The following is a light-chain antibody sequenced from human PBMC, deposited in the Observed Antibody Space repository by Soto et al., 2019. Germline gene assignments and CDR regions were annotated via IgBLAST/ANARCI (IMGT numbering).Light chain of an antibody. J-gene: IGKJ4*01. Sequence: DIQMTQSPSSVSASVGDRVTITCRASQDINRWLAWYQQKPGKAPKLLIYYASSLQTGVPARFSGSGSGTDFTLTISSLQPEDFATYYCQLANNCPLTFGGGTKVEIK. V-gene: IGKV1-12*01. CDR3: QLANNCPLT. CDR1: QDINRW. CDR2: YAS.